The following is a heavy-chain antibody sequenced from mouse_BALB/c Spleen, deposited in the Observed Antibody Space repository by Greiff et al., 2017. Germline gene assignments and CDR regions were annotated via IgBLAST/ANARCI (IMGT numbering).Heavy chain of an antibody. J-gene: IGHJ4*01. CDR3: ASGGDY. V-gene: IGHV1-55*01. Sequence: QVQLQQPGAELVKPGTSVKLSCKASGYNFTSYWINWVKLRPGQGLEWIGDIYPGSGSTNYNEKFKSKATLTVDTSSSTAYMQLSSLASEDSALYYCASGGDYWGQGTSVTVSS. CDR1: GYNFTSYW. CDR2: IYPGSGST.